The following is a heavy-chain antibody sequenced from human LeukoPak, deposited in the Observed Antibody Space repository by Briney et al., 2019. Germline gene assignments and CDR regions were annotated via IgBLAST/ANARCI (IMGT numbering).Heavy chain of an antibody. Sequence: GGSLRLSCAASGFTFSSSAMHWVRQAPGTGLGWVAVISYDGSNKYYADSVKGRFTISRDNSKNTLYLQMNSLRAEDTAVYYCARDRTTNWSAYSTPTFHYWGQGTLVTVSS. CDR1: GFTFSSSA. CDR3: ARDRTTNWSAYSTPTFHY. CDR2: ISYDGSNK. V-gene: IGHV3-30*01. J-gene: IGHJ4*02. D-gene: IGHD4-11*01.